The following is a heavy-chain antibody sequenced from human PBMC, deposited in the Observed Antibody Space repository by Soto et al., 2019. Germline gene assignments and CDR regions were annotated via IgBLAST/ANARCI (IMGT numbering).Heavy chain of an antibody. D-gene: IGHD3-22*01. CDR3: ARVSFYYDTSGYAVGWFDP. Sequence: PSETRSLTWIVSGDSVSRGVYYWIWIRQPPGKGLEWIGYISHSGTTKYNPSLKNPVTIAVDTSKNQFSLKLSFVTAADTAVYFCARVSFYYDTSGYAVGWFDPWGQGTPVTVSS. J-gene: IGHJ5*02. V-gene: IGHV4-61*08. CDR2: ISHSGTT. CDR1: GDSVSRGVYY.